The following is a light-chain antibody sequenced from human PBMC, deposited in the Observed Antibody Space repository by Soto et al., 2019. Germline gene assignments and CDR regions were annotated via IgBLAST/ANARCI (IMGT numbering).Light chain of an antibody. CDR1: QSVSSN. Sequence: EIVMTQSPATLSVSPGERATLSCRASQSVSSNLAWYQQKPGQPPRLLIHGASTRATGIPARFSGSGSGTEFTLTIYSLQSEDSAVYYCQQYNNWRTFGQGTKV. V-gene: IGKV3-15*01. J-gene: IGKJ1*01. CDR2: GAS. CDR3: QQYNNWRT.